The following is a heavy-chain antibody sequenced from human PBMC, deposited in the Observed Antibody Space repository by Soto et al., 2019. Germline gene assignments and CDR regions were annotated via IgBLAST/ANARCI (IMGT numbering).Heavy chain of an antibody. CDR3: ARGDRGAFDL. J-gene: IGHJ3*01. V-gene: IGHV3-74*01. CDR1: GFTFSYYW. CDR2: IHSDGSST. D-gene: IGHD2-21*02. Sequence: GGSLRLSCAASGFTFSYYWMHWVRQAPGQGLLWVSRIHSDGSSTTYADSVKGRFSISRDNAKNTVSLQMNSLRVEDTGVYFCARGDRGAFDLWGQGTMVTVSS.